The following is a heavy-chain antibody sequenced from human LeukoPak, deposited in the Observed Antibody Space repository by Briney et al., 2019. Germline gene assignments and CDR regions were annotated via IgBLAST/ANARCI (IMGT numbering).Heavy chain of an antibody. D-gene: IGHD1-26*01. CDR1: GGSISSSSYY. V-gene: IGHV4-39*01. J-gene: IGHJ4*02. CDR2: IYYSGST. CDR3: AEWVTVYLFDY. Sequence: PSETLSLTCTVSGGSISSSSYYWGWIRQPPGKGLEWIGSIYYSGSTYYNPSLKSRVTISVDTSKNQFSLKLSSVTAADTAVYYCAEWVTVYLFDYWGQGTLVTVSS.